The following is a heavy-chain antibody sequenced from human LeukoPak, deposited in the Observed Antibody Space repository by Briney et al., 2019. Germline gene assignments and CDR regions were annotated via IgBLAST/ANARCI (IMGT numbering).Heavy chain of an antibody. CDR2: NNHSVST. CDR1: GGSFRSYY. J-gene: IGHJ4*02. V-gene: IGHV4-34*01. D-gene: IGHD2-2*01. Sequence: SDTLSLTCGVYGGSFRSYYWNWIRQPPGKGLEWIGENNHSVSTNYNPSLKSRVTMSVDTSKNQVSLKLRSVTAADTAVYYCASQHCTSTTCYAYFDDWGQGTLVTVSS. CDR3: ASQHCTSTTCYAYFDD.